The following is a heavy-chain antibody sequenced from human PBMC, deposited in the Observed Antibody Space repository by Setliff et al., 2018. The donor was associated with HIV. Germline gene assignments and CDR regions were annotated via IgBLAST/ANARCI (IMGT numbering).Heavy chain of an antibody. CDR3: ARDHVFGSRTGFDP. J-gene: IGHJ5*02. CDR1: GGSVSSPSYY. CDR2: VYNSGIT. V-gene: IGHV4-39*07. Sequence: SETLSLTCAVSGGSVSSPSYYWGWIRQPPGKGLEWIGSVYNSGITFKNPSLKSRVTISVDRSGNQFSLKLSAVTAADTAVYYCARDHVFGSRTGFDPWGPGILVTV. D-gene: IGHD3-10*01.